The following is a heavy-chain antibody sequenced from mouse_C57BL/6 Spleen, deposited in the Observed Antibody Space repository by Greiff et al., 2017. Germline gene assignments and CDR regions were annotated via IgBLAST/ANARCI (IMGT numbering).Heavy chain of an antibody. Sequence: EVMLVESGGGLVQPGGSLKLSCAASGFTFSDYYMYWVRQTPEKRLEWVAYISNGGGSTYYPDTVKGRFTISRDNAKNTLYLQMSRLKSEDTAMYYCARLLDGYYGYFDVWGTGTTVTVSS. V-gene: IGHV5-12*01. CDR3: ARLLDGYYGYFDV. CDR2: ISNGGGST. D-gene: IGHD2-3*01. CDR1: GFTFSDYY. J-gene: IGHJ1*03.